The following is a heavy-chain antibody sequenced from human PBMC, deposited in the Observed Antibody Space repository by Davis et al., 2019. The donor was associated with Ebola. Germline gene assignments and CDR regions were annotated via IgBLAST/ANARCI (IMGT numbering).Heavy chain of an antibody. CDR2: IRGSGSST. J-gene: IGHJ4*02. Sequence: GESLKISCAASGFTSSSYAMSWVRQAPGKGLEWVSAIRGSGSSTYYAGSVKGRFTISRDNSNNTLYLQMNSLRAEDTAVYYCAKTYGWELLEGFDYWGQGTLVTVSS. CDR3: AKTYGWELLEGFDY. D-gene: IGHD1-26*01. CDR1: GFTSSSYA. V-gene: IGHV3-23*01.